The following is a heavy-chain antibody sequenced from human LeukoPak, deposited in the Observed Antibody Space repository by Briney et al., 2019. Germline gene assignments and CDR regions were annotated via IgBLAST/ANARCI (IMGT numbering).Heavy chain of an antibody. D-gene: IGHD6-19*01. Sequence: ASVKLSCKASGYTFTSYGISWVRQAPGQGLEWMGWISAYNGNTNYAQKRQGRVTMTTYTSTSTAYMELRTLRYDDTGVYYCARDGGSGWLLGYYYYYMDVWGKGTTVTISS. J-gene: IGHJ6*03. CDR1: GYTFTSYG. V-gene: IGHV1-18*01. CDR2: ISAYNGNT. CDR3: ARDGGSGWLLGYYYYYMDV.